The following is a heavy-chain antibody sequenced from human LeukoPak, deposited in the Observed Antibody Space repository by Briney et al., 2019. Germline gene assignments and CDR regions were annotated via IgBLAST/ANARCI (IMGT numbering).Heavy chain of an antibody. Sequence: GGSLRLSCAASGLTFSDYYMSRIRQAPGKGLEWVSYISSSGSTIYYADSVKGRFTISRDNAKNSLYLQMNSLRAEDTAVYYCARDGRQLVPFDYWGQGTLVTVSS. CDR3: ARDGRQLVPFDY. D-gene: IGHD6-6*01. CDR1: GLTFSDYY. CDR2: ISSSGSTI. V-gene: IGHV3-11*01. J-gene: IGHJ4*02.